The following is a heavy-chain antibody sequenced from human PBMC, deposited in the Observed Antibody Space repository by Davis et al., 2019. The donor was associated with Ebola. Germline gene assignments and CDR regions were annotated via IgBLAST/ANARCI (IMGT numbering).Heavy chain of an antibody. V-gene: IGHV3-30-3*01. Sequence: GESLKISCAASGFTFSSYAMHWVRQAPGKGLEWVAVISYDGSNKYYADSVKGRFTISRDNSKNTLYLQMNSLRAEDTAVYYCARVYYYGSGRNPGPNWFDPWGQGTLVTVSS. CDR1: GFTFSSYA. CDR3: ARVYYYGSGRNPGPNWFDP. D-gene: IGHD3-10*01. J-gene: IGHJ5*02. CDR2: ISYDGSNK.